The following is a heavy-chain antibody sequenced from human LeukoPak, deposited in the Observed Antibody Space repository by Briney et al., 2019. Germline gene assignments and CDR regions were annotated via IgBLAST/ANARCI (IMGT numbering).Heavy chain of an antibody. CDR3: TRRYNYDSSGYYYVRDAFDI. J-gene: IGHJ3*02. CDR1: GFTVSRHG. D-gene: IGHD3-22*01. V-gene: IGHV3-15*01. CDR2: IKSKTDGGTK. Sequence: GGSLRLSCAASGFTVSRHGMNWVRQAPGKGLEWVGRIKSKTDGGTKDYAAPVKGRFTISRDDSKNTLYLQMNSLKTEDTAVYYCTRRYNYDSSGYYYVRDAFDIWGQGTMVTVSS.